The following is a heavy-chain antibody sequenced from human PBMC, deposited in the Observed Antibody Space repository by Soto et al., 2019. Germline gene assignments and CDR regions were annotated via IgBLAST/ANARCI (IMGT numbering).Heavy chain of an antibody. CDR2: ISAYNGNT. CDR1: CYTFTSYG. J-gene: IGHJ4*02. V-gene: IGHV1-18*01. D-gene: IGHD3-9*01. Sequence: ASVQVSCKASCYTFTSYGIIWVRQAPGQGLEWMGWISAYNGNTNYAQKLQGRVTMTTDTSTSTAYMELRSLRSDDTAVYYCARVPFDWLLLFDYWGQGTLVTVSS. CDR3: ARVPFDWLLLFDY.